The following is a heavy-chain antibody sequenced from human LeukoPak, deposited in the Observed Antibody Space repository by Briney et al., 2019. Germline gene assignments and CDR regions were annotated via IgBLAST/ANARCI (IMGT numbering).Heavy chain of an antibody. D-gene: IGHD6-13*01. CDR3: AREEIAAAGIYFDY. CDR2: ISYDGSNK. CDR1: GFTFSSYA. Sequence: PGGSLRLSCAASGFTFSSYAMHWVRQAPGKGLEWVAVISYDGSNKYYADSVKGRFTISRDNSKNTLYLQMNSLRAEDTAVYYCAREEIAAAGIYFDYWGQGTLVTASS. V-gene: IGHV3-30-3*01. J-gene: IGHJ4*02.